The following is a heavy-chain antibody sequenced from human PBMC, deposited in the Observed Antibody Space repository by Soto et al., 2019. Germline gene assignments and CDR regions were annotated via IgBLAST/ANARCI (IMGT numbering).Heavy chain of an antibody. V-gene: IGHV3-23*01. Sequence: PXESLRLSCAASGFTFSSYAMSWVRQAPGKGLEWVSAISGSGGSTYYADSVKGRFTISRDNSKNTLYLQMNSLRAEDTAVYYCATRDYDSSGYYYLYYYYGMDVWGQGTTVTVSS. CDR3: ATRDYDSSGYYYLYYYYGMDV. J-gene: IGHJ6*02. CDR2: ISGSGGST. D-gene: IGHD3-22*01. CDR1: GFTFSSYA.